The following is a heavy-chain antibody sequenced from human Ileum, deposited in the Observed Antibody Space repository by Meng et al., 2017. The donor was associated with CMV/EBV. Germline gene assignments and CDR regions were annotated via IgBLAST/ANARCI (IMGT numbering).Heavy chain of an antibody. D-gene: IGHD6-13*01. CDR3: ARAKEYSSSWFDY. CDR1: GSTFTSYG. J-gene: IGHJ4*02. V-gene: IGHV1-18*01. CDR2: ISAYNGNT. Sequence: TSGSTFTSYGISWVRQAPGEGLEWMGWISAYNGNTNKAQKLQGRVTMTTDTSTSTAYMELRSLRSDDTAVYYCARAKEYSSSWFDYWGQGTLVTVSS.